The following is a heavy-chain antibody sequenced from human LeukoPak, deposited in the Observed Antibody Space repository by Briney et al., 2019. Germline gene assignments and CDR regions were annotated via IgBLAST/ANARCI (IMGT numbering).Heavy chain of an antibody. CDR3: ARIIGISGTYPTDY. V-gene: IGHV3-30*03. D-gene: IGHD1-26*01. J-gene: IGHJ4*02. Sequence: PGGSLRLSCAASGFTFRSYGMHWVRQAPGKGLEWVAVISYDGSNKYYADSVRGRFTISRDNARNSLYLEMNSLGAEDTAVYYCARIIGISGTYPTDYWGQGTLVTVSS. CDR2: ISYDGSNK. CDR1: GFTFRSYG.